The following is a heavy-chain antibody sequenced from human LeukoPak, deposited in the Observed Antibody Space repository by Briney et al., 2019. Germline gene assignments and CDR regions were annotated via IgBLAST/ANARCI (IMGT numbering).Heavy chain of an antibody. CDR2: ISADNGNT. CDR1: GYTFSSYG. V-gene: IGHV1-18*01. D-gene: IGHD3-22*01. J-gene: IGHJ4*02. CDR3: AREGLGIYDSSGLDY. Sequence: GASVKVSCKASGYTFSSYGISWVRQAPGQGLEWMGWISADNGNTNYVQKFQGRVTMTTDTSTSTAYRELRSLRSDDTAVYYCAREGLGIYDSSGLDYWGQGTLVTVSS.